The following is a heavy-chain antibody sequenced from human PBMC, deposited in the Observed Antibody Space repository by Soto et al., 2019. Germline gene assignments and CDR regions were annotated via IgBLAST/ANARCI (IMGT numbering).Heavy chain of an antibody. Sequence: GGSLRLSCAASGFTFSSYAMSWVRQAPGKGLEWVSAISGSGGSTYYADSVKGRFTISRDNSKNTLYLQMNSLRAEDTAVYYCASDSTAMVTPFDYWGQGTLVTVSS. J-gene: IGHJ4*02. CDR3: ASDSTAMVTPFDY. D-gene: IGHD5-18*01. V-gene: IGHV3-23*01. CDR2: ISGSGGST. CDR1: GFTFSSYA.